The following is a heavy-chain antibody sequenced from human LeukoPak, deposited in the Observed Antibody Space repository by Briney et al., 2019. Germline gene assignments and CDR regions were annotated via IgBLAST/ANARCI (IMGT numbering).Heavy chain of an antibody. V-gene: IGHV1-69*13. Sequence: SVKVSCKASGGTFSSYAISWVRQAPGQGLEWMGGIIPIFGTANYAQKFQGRVTITADESTSTAYMELSSLRSEDTAVYYCARVSVATNYYYYMDVWGKGTTVTISS. CDR1: GGTFSSYA. D-gene: IGHD5-12*01. CDR3: ARVSVATNYYYYMDV. CDR2: IIPIFGTA. J-gene: IGHJ6*03.